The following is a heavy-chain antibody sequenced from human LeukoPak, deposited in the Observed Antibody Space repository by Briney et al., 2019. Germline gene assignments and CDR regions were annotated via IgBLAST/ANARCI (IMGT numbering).Heavy chain of an antibody. Sequence: GGSLRLSCAASGLIFSHYSMNWVRQAPGKGLEWVSYISSSSVTTYYADSVKGRFTVSRDNAKDSLNLQMNYLRDEDTAVYYCARGSLRSGSLIDYWGQGTLVTVSS. V-gene: IGHV3-48*02. CDR2: ISSSSVTT. J-gene: IGHJ4*02. CDR1: GLIFSHYS. D-gene: IGHD6-19*01. CDR3: ARGSLRSGSLIDY.